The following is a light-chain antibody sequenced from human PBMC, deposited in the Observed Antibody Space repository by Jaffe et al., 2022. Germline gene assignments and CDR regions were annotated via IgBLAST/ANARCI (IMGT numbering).Light chain of an antibody. CDR2: DAS. J-gene: IGKJ4*01. V-gene: IGKV3-20*01. CDR1: QTVSSNF. CDR3: QHYSGLPLT. Sequence: EIVLTQSPGTLSLSPGERATLSCRASQTVSSNFLAWYQQKPGQAPRLLIFDASNRATGIPDRFSGSGSGTDFTLTISRVEPEDSAVYFCQHYSGLPLTFGGGTKVEIK.